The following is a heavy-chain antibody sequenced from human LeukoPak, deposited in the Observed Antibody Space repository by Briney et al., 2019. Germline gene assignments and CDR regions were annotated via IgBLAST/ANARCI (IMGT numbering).Heavy chain of an antibody. D-gene: IGHD3-10*01. CDR3: AIRYGSGSSYFDY. CDR2: IIPILGIA. CDR1: GGTFSSYT. J-gene: IGHJ4*02. V-gene: IGHV1-69*02. Sequence: SVKVSCKASGGTFSSYTISWVRHAPGQGLEWMGRIIPILGIANYAQKFQGRVTITADKSTSTAYMELSSLRSEDTAVYYCAIRYGSGSSYFDYWGQGTLVTVSS.